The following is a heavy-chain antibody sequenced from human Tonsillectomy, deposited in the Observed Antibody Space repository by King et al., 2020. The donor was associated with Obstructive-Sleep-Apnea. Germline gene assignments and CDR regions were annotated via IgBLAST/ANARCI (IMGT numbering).Heavy chain of an antibody. CDR1: GLSVSTNY. CDR3: ARETKVESSGMDV. V-gene: IGHV3-53*04. Sequence: EQLVQSGGGLVQAGGSLRLSCAGDGLSVSTNYMNWVRQAPGKGLEWVSAIYSGGSTYYADSVKGRFTISRHNSKNTLYLQMNSLRPEDTAVYYCARETKVESSGMDVWGQGTTVTVS. J-gene: IGHJ6*02. CDR2: IYSGGST. D-gene: IGHD1-1*01.